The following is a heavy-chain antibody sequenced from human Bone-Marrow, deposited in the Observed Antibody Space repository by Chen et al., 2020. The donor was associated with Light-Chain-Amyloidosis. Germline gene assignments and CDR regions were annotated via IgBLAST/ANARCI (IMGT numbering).Heavy chain of an antibody. CDR2: IKKVGSTN. CDR1: GCTFSSYW. Sequence: EVQLVESGGGLVQPGGSLRLPGAASGCTFSSYWMSWVRQAPGKGLEWVAYIKKVGSTNYYVDSLKGRFTISRDNAKNSLYLQMNSLRAEDTAVYYCARDSGVLRFLEWSPVDYWGQGTLVTVSS. D-gene: IGHD3-3*01. V-gene: IGHV3-7*05. J-gene: IGHJ4*02. CDR3: ARDSGVLRFLEWSPVDY.